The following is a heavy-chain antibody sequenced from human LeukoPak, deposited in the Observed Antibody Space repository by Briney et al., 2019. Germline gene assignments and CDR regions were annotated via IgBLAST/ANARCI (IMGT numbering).Heavy chain of an antibody. CDR3: AKDSLFDGSYYDSSGYSY. CDR2: ISWNSGSI. Sequence: GGSLRLSCAASGFTFDDYAMHWVRQAPGKGLEWVSGISWNSGSIGYADSVKGRFTISRDNAKNSLYLQMSSLRAEDTALYYCAKDSLFDGSYYDSSGYSYWGQGTLVTVSS. CDR1: GFTFDDYA. J-gene: IGHJ4*02. D-gene: IGHD3-22*01. V-gene: IGHV3-9*01.